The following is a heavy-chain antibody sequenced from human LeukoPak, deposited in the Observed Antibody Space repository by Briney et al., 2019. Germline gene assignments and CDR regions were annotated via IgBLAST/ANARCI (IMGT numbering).Heavy chain of an antibody. CDR3: ARDRYTYYDSSGYRFDI. D-gene: IGHD3-22*01. V-gene: IGHV3-23*01. CDR2: LTGNGEST. CDR1: GFTFSSYA. Sequence: GGSLRLSCAASGFTFSSYAMSWVRQAPGKGLEWVSGLTGNGESTYYADSVKGRFTISRDNSKNTLYLQMSSLRAEDTAVYYCARDRYTYYDSSGYRFDIWGQGTMVTVSS. J-gene: IGHJ3*02.